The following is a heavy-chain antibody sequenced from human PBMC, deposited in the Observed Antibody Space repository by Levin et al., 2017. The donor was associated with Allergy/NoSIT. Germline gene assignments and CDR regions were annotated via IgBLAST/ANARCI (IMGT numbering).Heavy chain of an antibody. CDR1: GRTTSLFY. CDR2: INYSGST. J-gene: IGHJ5*02. CDR3: ARDTAGWYFDR. D-gene: IGHD6-13*01. V-gene: IGHV4-59*01. Sequence: SDTLSLTCTVSGRTTSLFYWNWIRQTPGKGLQWIGSINYSGSTKYNPSLKSRVTMSLDTSKNQFSLLLTSVTAADTAVYYCARDTAGWYFDRWGQGTLVTVSS.